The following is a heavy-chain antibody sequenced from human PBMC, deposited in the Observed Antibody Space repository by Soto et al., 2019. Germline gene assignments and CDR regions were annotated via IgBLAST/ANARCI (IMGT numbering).Heavy chain of an antibody. Sequence: SVKVSCKASGGTFSSYAISWVRQAPGQGLEWMGGIIPIFGTANYAQKFEGRVTITADESTSTAYMELSSLRSDDTALYYCARDVPRPHRFDPWGQGTLVTVSS. CDR2: IIPIFGTA. V-gene: IGHV1-69*13. CDR1: GGTFSSYA. CDR3: ARDVPRPHRFDP. J-gene: IGHJ5*02.